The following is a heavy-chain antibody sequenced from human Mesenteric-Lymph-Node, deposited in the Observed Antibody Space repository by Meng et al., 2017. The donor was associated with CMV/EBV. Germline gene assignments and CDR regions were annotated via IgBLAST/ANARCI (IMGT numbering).Heavy chain of an antibody. CDR1: GGSFSGYY. D-gene: IGHD3-9*01. J-gene: IGHJ4*02. Sequence: QWGAGLLRPSETLSVTCAVYGGSFSGYYWNWIRQSPEKGLEWIGEINHSGSTTYNPSFTSRIIISVDTSTNQISLNMSSVTAADTAVYYCARGSSYDILTGYFDYWDQGALVTASS. CDR2: INHSGST. CDR3: ARGSSYDILTGYFDY. V-gene: IGHV4-34*01.